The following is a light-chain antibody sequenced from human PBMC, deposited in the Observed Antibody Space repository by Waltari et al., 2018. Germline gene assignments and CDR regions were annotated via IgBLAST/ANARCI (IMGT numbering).Light chain of an antibody. V-gene: IGKV3-11*01. J-gene: IGKJ4*01. CDR3: QQRTNCPLT. Sequence: EVVLTQSPATLSLSPGERATLSCMASQSVSYYLAWYQQKPGQAPRLLIYDASNRATGIPARFSGSGSGTDFTLTISSLEPEDFAVYYCQQRTNCPLTFGGGTKVEI. CDR1: QSVSYY. CDR2: DAS.